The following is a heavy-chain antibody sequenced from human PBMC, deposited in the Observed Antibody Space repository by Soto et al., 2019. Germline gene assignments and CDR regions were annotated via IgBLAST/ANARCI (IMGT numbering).Heavy chain of an antibody. D-gene: IGHD2-15*01. CDR2: IYYSGST. CDR1: GGSISSSSYY. Sequence: SETLSLTCTVSGGSISSSSYYWGWIRQPPGKGPEWIGSIYYSGSTYYNPSLKSRVTISVDTSKNQFSLKLSSVTAADTAVYYCARHMRVVVVAALNLNWFDPWGQGTLVTVSS. J-gene: IGHJ5*02. CDR3: ARHMRVVVVAALNLNWFDP. V-gene: IGHV4-39*01.